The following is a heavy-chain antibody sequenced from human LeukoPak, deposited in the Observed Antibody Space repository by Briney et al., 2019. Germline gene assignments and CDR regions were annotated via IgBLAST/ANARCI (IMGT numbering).Heavy chain of an antibody. V-gene: IGHV3-33*06. D-gene: IGHD1-26*01. Sequence: PGGSLRLSCVASGFTFSRCGMHWVRQAPGKGLEWVAVIYSDGRNAYYADSVEGRFTISRDNSKNTLYLQMTSLRVEDTATYYCVKNSGIWSFWGRGTLAAVSS. CDR2: IYSDGRNA. CDR1: GFTFSRCG. CDR3: VKNSGIWSF. J-gene: IGHJ4*02.